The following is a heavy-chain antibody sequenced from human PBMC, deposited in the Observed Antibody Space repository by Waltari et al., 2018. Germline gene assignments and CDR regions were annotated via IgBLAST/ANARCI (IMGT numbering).Heavy chain of an antibody. Sequence: QVQLVESGGGVVRPGGSLSLSCAASGFTFSSYGLPWVRQAPGKGLEWRASIRSDGSKKYFADSVKGRFTISRDNSKNTLYLQMNSLRAEDTAVYYCAKGLGVTNNDGFHVWGQGTMVTVSS. J-gene: IGHJ3*01. CDR2: IRSDGSKK. CDR1: GFTFSSYG. D-gene: IGHD4-17*01. V-gene: IGHV3-30*02. CDR3: AKGLGVTNNDGFHV.